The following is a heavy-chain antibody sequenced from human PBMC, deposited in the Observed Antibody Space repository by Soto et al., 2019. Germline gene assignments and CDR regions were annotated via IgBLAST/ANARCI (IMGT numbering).Heavy chain of an antibody. CDR1: GYTFTGYY. V-gene: IGHV1-2*04. Sequence: ASVKVSCKASGYTFTGYYMHWVRQAPGQGLEWMGWINPNSGGTNYAQKFQGWVTMTRDTSISTAYMELSRLRSDDTAVYYCARGIRYYGPGSYGPYYMDVWGKGTTVTVPS. J-gene: IGHJ6*03. CDR3: ARGIRYYGPGSYGPYYMDV. CDR2: INPNSGGT. D-gene: IGHD3-10*01.